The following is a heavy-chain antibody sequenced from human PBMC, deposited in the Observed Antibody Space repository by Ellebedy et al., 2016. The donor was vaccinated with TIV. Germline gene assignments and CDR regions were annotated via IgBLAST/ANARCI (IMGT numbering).Heavy chain of an antibody. Sequence: ASVKVSCKASGGTFSSYGISWVRQAPGQGLEWMGRIIPIIGTADYAQKFEGRVTITADKSTRTAYMELSSLRSEDTAIYYCARGRDVVEVPSAIWDDWGQGTLVTVSS. D-gene: IGHD2-2*02. CDR3: ARGRDVVEVPSAIWDD. J-gene: IGHJ4*02. V-gene: IGHV1-69*06. CDR1: GGTFSSYG. CDR2: IIPIIGTA.